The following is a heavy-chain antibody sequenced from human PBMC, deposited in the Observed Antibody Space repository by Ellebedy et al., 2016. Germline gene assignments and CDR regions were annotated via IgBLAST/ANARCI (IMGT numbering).Heavy chain of an antibody. CDR1: GGSFSSYY. V-gene: IGHV4-59*08. D-gene: IGHD2/OR15-2a*01. CDR3: ARRFSTYSYNWFDP. Sequence: SETLSLTCTVSGGSFSSYYWSWIRQPPGKGLAWIGYIYYSGSTNYNPSLKSRVTISVDTSKNQFSLKLSSVTAADTAVYYCARRFSTYSYNWFDPWGQGTLVTVSS. J-gene: IGHJ5*02. CDR2: IYYSGST.